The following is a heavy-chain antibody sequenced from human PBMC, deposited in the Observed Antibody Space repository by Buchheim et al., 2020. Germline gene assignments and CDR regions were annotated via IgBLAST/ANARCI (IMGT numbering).Heavy chain of an antibody. J-gene: IGHJ4*02. CDR1: GLTFSTYA. CDR3: ANRRDYFDY. Sequence: EVQSLESGGGLVQPGGSLRLSCAASGLTFSTYAMSWVRQAPGKGLECVSAISAGGGNTYYADSVKGRFTISRDNSKNTVYLQMNSLRAEDTAAYYCANRRDYFDYWGQGTL. CDR2: ISAGGGNT. V-gene: IGHV3-23*01.